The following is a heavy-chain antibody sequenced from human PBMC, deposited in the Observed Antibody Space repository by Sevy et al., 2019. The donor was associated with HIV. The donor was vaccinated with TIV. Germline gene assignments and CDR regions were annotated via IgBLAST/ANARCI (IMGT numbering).Heavy chain of an antibody. CDR3: ARGNSGSFDY. CDR1: GFSFSSYW. V-gene: IGHV3-7*04. D-gene: IGHD3-22*01. Sequence: GGSLRLSCAASGFSFSSYWMHWVRQAPGKGLEWVANIKQDESEKYYVASGKGRFTISRDNAKNSMYLQMNSLRPEDTAIYYCARGNSGSFDYWGQGTLVTVSS. J-gene: IGHJ4*02. CDR2: IKQDESEK.